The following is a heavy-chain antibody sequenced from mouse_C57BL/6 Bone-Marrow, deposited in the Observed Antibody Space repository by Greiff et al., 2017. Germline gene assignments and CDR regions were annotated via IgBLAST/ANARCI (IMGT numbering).Heavy chain of an antibody. CDR3: VIYDGYSFAY. D-gene: IGHD2-3*01. J-gene: IGHJ3*01. V-gene: IGHV1-54*01. CDR2: INPGSGGT. Sequence: QVQLQQSGAELVRPGTSVKVSCKASGYAFTNYLLEWVKQRPGQGLEWIGVINPGSGGTNYNEKFKGKATLTVDKSSSTAYMPLSSLTSEDSAVYFCVIYDGYSFAYWGQGTLVTVSA. CDR1: GYAFTNYL.